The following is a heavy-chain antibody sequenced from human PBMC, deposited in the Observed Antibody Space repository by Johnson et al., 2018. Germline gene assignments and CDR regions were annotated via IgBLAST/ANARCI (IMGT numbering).Heavy chain of an antibody. Sequence: VQLVQSGGDLVRPGGSLRLSCVVSGFDFSYFGMSWVRQAPGKGLEWVSTIANTGDRTYYADSVQGRFALSRENSEIKRYLHLSSLRAEDTAKYYCAKDSGSLDLFFEYWGQGTLVTVSS. CDR1: GFDFSYFG. CDR3: AKDSGSLDLFFEY. CDR2: IANTGDRT. D-gene: IGHD1-1*01. J-gene: IGHJ4*02. V-gene: IGHV3-23*04.